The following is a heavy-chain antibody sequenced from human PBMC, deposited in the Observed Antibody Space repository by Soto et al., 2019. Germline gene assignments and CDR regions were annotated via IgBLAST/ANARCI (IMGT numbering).Heavy chain of an antibody. V-gene: IGHV1-46*01. Sequence: ASVKVSCKTSGYPFTDYFIHWVRQAPGHGLEWMGIISLYHHSTSYAQKFQGRLTGTADTSTTTVYMDLSSLTAEDWAVYWCARELYSCGGDCPYYMDYWGQGTLVTVSS. J-gene: IGHJ4*02. D-gene: IGHD2-21*02. CDR2: ISLYHHST. CDR1: GYPFTDYF. CDR3: ARELYSCGGDCPYYMDY.